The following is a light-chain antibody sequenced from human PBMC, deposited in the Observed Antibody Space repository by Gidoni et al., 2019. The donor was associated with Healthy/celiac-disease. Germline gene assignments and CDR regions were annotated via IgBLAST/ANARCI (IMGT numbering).Light chain of an antibody. Sequence: QTVLTQPPSMSAAPGQRVTISCSGSTSNIGSNFVSWYQQLPGTAPKLLIYDNNKRPLGISARCSASNAGTSATLVITLLQTGDEADYYCGTWDSSLSIGVVGGGTKRTVL. CDR1: TSNIGSNF. CDR2: DNN. J-gene: IGLJ3*02. CDR3: GTWDSSLSIGV. V-gene: IGLV1-51*01.